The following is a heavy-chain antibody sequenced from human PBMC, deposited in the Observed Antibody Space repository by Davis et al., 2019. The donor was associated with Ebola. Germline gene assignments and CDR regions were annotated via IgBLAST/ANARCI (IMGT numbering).Heavy chain of an antibody. D-gene: IGHD2-2*01. CDR2: IWYDGSNK. CDR1: GFTFSSYG. V-gene: IGHV3-33*06. J-gene: IGHJ4*02. CDR3: AKVGCISTSCSIDY. Sequence: GGSLRLSCAASGFTFSSYGMHWVRQAPGKGLEWVAVIWYDGSNKYYADSVKGRFTISRDNSKNTLYLQMNSLRAEDTAVYYCAKVGCISTSCSIDYWGQGTLVTVSS.